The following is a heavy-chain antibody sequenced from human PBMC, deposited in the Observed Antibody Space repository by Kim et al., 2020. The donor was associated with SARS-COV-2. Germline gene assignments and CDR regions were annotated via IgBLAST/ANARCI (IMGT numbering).Heavy chain of an antibody. J-gene: IGHJ4*02. CDR2: IWYDGSKK. CDR3: ANGGSSSSWAHLY. V-gene: IGHV3-33*06. Sequence: GGSLRLSCAASGFTFSSYDMHWVRQAPGKGLEWVAVIWYDGSKKYYVDSVKGRFTISRDNSKNTLYLQMNSLRAEDTAVYYCANGGSSSSWAHLYWGQGTLVIVSS. CDR1: GFTFSSYD. D-gene: IGHD2-2*01.